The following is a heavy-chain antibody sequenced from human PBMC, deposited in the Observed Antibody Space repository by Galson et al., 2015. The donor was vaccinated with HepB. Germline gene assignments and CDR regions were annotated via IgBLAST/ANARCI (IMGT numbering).Heavy chain of an antibody. J-gene: IGHJ5*02. D-gene: IGHD2-2*01. V-gene: IGHV4-39*01. CDR2: FYYNGNT. CDR3: VRQGCSTICCES. Sequence: SETLSLTCTVSGYSISSSSYYWGWIRQPPGTGLEWIGTFYYNGNTYYNPSLKSRVTISVDKSQNQFALKLSSVTAADTAVYYCVRQGCSTICCESWGQGTLVTVSS. CDR1: GYSISSSSYY.